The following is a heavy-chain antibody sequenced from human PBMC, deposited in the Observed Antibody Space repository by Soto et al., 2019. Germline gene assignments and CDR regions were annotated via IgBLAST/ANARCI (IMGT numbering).Heavy chain of an antibody. CDR2: IYSGGST. Sequence: GGSLRLSCAASGFTVSSNYMSWVRQAPGKGLEWVSVIYSGGSTYYADSVKGRFTISRHNSKNTLYLQMNSLRAEDTAVYYCARVILERRRYYYYYYGMDVWGQGTTVTVSS. J-gene: IGHJ6*02. V-gene: IGHV3-53*04. D-gene: IGHD1-1*01. CDR3: ARVILERRRYYYYYYGMDV. CDR1: GFTVSSNY.